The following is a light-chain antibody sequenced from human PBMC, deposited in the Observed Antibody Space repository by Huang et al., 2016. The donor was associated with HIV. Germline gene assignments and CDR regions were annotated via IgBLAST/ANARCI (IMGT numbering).Light chain of an antibody. V-gene: IGKV3-15*01. CDR3: HQYYTLPRT. Sequence: EVLLTQSPATLSESPGATVTLSCRASQGVSEHVAWYQRRPGQSPRLVIYGASNRASGFPSRFSGRGSETEFSLTISNLQSEDFAVYFCHQYYTLPRTFGQGTKVEI. CDR2: GAS. CDR1: QGVSEH. J-gene: IGKJ1*01.